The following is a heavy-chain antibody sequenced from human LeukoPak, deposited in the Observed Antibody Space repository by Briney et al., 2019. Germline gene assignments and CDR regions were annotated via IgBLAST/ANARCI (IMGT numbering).Heavy chain of an antibody. D-gene: IGHD2-15*01. CDR1: GGSISSYY. Sequence: SETLSLTCTVSGGSISSYYWSWIRQPPAKGLEWIGYIYYSGSTNYNPSLKSRVTISVDTSKNQFSLKLSSVTAADTAVYYCARDSLGYCSGGSCSPGLRYGMDVWGQGTTVTVSS. V-gene: IGHV4-59*01. J-gene: IGHJ6*02. CDR2: IYYSGST. CDR3: ARDSLGYCSGGSCSPGLRYGMDV.